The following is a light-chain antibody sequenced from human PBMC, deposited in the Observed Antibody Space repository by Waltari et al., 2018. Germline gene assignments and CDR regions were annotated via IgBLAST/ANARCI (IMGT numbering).Light chain of an antibody. Sequence: EIVLTQSPGTLSLSPGESATLSCRTSQSVTRALAWYPQKPGQAPRLLLYGASNRATGIPDRFSGSGSGTDFSLTISSLEPEDFAVYYCQHYLRLPVTFGQGTKVEVK. CDR2: GAS. V-gene: IGKV3-20*01. CDR1: QSVTRA. J-gene: IGKJ1*01. CDR3: QHYLRLPVT.